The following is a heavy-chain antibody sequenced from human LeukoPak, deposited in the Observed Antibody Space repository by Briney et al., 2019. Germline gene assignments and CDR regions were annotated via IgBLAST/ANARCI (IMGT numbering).Heavy chain of an antibody. CDR3: ARHFGLRVNYYGMDV. D-gene: IGHD3-3*01. CDR2: IYYSGST. CDR1: GGSISSYY. J-gene: IGHJ6*02. V-gene: IGHV4-59*08. Sequence: PSETLSLTCTVSGGSISSYYWSWIRQPPGKGLEWIGYIYYSGSTNYNPSLKSRVTISADTSKNQFSLKLSSVTAADTAVYYCARHFGLRVNYYGMDVWGQGTTVTVSS.